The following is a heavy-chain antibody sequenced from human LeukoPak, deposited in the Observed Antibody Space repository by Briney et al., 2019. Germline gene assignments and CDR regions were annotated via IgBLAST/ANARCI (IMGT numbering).Heavy chain of an antibody. Sequence: PGGSLRLSCAASGFTVSSNYMSRVRQAPGKGLEWVSVIYSGGSTYYADSVKGRFTISRDNSKNTLYLQMNSLRAEDTAVYYCARVSCVGAPCYFDYWGQGTLVTVSS. CDR3: ARVSCVGAPCYFDY. D-gene: IGHD1-26*01. V-gene: IGHV3-53*01. CDR1: GFTVSSNY. J-gene: IGHJ4*02. CDR2: IYSGGST.